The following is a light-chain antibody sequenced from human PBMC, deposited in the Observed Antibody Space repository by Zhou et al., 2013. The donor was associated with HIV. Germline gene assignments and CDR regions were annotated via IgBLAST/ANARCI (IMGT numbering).Light chain of an antibody. V-gene: IGKV1-39*01. CDR1: QTISKY. CDR2: GAS. Sequence: DIQMTQSPSSLSASVGDRVNISCRTSQTISKYLNWYQQKLGTAPKLLIYGASRLQSGVPSRFSGTGSGTDFTLTISSLQPEDFATYYCQQSFSALSLSFGGGTRVESK. CDR3: QQSFSALSLS. J-gene: IGKJ4*01.